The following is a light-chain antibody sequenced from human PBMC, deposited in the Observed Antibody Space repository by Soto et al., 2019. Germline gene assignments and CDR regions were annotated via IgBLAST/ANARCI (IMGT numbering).Light chain of an antibody. J-gene: IGKJ2*01. CDR2: AAA. Sequence: IVLTQYPGTLSLSPGERATLSCRARQSVSSAFFAWYQQKPGQPLRLLIYAAASRATGIPDRFSGSGSAKDFTLPISRLEPEDFAVYYCQHYGDSPPPFGRGTKVEIK. CDR1: QSVSSAF. V-gene: IGKV3-20*01. CDR3: QHYGDSPPP.